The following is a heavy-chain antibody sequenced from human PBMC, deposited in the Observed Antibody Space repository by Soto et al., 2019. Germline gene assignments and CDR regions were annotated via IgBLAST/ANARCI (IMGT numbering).Heavy chain of an antibody. J-gene: IGHJ6*02. V-gene: IGHV3-9*01. Sequence: GGSLRLSCAASGFTFDDYAMHWVRQAPGKGLEWVSGISWNSGSIGYADSVKGRFTISRDNAKNSLYLQMNSLRAEDTALYYCAKDDTSSWYVKGTDYNYGMDVWAQETTVTVSS. D-gene: IGHD6-13*01. CDR1: GFTFDDYA. CDR2: ISWNSGSI. CDR3: AKDDTSSWYVKGTDYNYGMDV.